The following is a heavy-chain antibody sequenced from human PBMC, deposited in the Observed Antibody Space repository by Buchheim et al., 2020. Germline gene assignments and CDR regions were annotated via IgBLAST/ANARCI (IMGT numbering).Heavy chain of an antibody. V-gene: IGHV1-8*01. Sequence: QVQLVQSGAEVKKPGASVKVSCKASGYTFTSYDINWVRQATGQGLEWMGWMNPNGGNTGYGQKFQGRVTMTRNTAISTAYMELSSLRSEDTAVYYCATYCTNGVCPSYYYYGMDVWGQGTT. J-gene: IGHJ6*02. CDR2: MNPNGGNT. CDR3: ATYCTNGVCPSYYYYGMDV. CDR1: GYTFTSYD. D-gene: IGHD2-8*01.